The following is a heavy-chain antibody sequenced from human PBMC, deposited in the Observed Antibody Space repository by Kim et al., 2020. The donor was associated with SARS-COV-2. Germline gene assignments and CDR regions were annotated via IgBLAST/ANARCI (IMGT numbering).Heavy chain of an antibody. Sequence: ASVKVSCKASGYTFTSYDINWVRQATGQGLEWMGWMNPNSGNTGYAQKFQGRVTMTRNTSISTAYMELSSLRSEDTAVYYCARVGCSGGSCYPGHYGMDVWGQGTTVTVSS. CDR2: MNPNSGNT. D-gene: IGHD2-15*01. CDR3: ARVGCSGGSCYPGHYGMDV. V-gene: IGHV1-8*01. J-gene: IGHJ6*02. CDR1: GYTFTSYD.